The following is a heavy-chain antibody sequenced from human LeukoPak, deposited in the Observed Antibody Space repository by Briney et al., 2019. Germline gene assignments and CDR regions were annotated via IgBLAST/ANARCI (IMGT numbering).Heavy chain of an antibody. Sequence: GGSLRLSCAASGFTFSSYGMHWVRQAPGKGLEWVAFIRYDGSNKYYADSVKGRFTISRDNSKNTLYLQMNSLRAEDTAVYYCAKDRGLYDILTSYDDAFDIWGQGTMVTVSS. D-gene: IGHD3-9*01. CDR2: IRYDGSNK. J-gene: IGHJ3*02. V-gene: IGHV3-30*02. CDR3: AKDRGLYDILTSYDDAFDI. CDR1: GFTFSSYG.